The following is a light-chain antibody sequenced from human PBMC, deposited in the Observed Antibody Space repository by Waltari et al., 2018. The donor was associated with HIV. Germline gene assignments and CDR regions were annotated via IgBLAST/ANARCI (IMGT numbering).Light chain of an antibody. CDR2: WAS. Sequence: DIVMTQSPDSLVASLGERATINCKSSQSVLYSSNNKNYLAWYQQKPGQPPKLLIYWASTRESGVPDRFSGRGSGTEFTLTISSLQAEDVAVYYCQQYYSTPLAFGQG. J-gene: IGKJ1*01. CDR3: QQYYSTPLA. V-gene: IGKV4-1*01. CDR1: QSVLYSSNNKNY.